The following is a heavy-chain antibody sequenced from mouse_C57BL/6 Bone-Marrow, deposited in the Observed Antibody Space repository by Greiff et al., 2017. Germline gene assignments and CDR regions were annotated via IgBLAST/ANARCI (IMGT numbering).Heavy chain of an antibody. Sequence: QVQLQQSGAELARPGASVKLSCKASGYTFTSYTMHWVKQRPGQGLEWIGYINPSSGYTKYNQKFKDKATLTADKSSSTAYMQLSSLTSEDSAVYYCARVYYGYDGFAYWGQGTLVTVSA. V-gene: IGHV1-4*01. CDR3: ARVYYGYDGFAY. CDR2: INPSSGYT. J-gene: IGHJ3*01. D-gene: IGHD2-2*01. CDR1: GYTFTSYT.